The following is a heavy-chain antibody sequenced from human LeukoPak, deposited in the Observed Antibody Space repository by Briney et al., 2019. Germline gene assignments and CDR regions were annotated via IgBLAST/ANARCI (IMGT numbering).Heavy chain of an antibody. CDR1: GGSISSYY. CDR3: ARLVVVPAAMRGIYWFDP. CDR2: IYYSGST. Sequence: SETLSLTCTVSGGSISSYYWSWIRQPPGKGLEWIGYIYYSGSTNYNPSLKSRVTISVDTSKNQFSLKLSSVTAADTAVYYCARLVVVPAAMRGIYWFDPWGQGTLVTVSS. D-gene: IGHD2-2*01. J-gene: IGHJ5*02. V-gene: IGHV4-59*01.